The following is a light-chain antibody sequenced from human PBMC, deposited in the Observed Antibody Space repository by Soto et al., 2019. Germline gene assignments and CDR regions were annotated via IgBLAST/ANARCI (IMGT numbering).Light chain of an antibody. V-gene: IGLV2-14*01. J-gene: IGLJ3*02. Sequence: QLVLTQPASVSGSPGQSITISCTGTSNDIGGYNFVSWFQQHPGKAPKLMIFDVTNRPSGVSDRFSGSKSGNMASLTISGLQAEDEADYYCTSYTSSATWLFGGGTKLTVL. CDR1: SNDIGGYNF. CDR3: TSYTSSATWL. CDR2: DVT.